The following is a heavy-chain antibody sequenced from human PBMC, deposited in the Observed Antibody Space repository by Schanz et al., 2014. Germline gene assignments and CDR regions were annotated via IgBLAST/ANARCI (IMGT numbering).Heavy chain of an antibody. Sequence: QVQLVQSGVEVKKPGASVKVSCKASGYSFTGYYMNWVRQAPGQGLEWMGWINPSSGGTNYAQKFQGRVTMTRDTSISTAYMELNRLRSDDTAVYYCARDPHRRVAVPGYWGQGTLVTVSS. CDR1: GYSFTGYY. CDR2: INPSSGGT. CDR3: ARDPHRRVAVPGY. D-gene: IGHD6-19*01. J-gene: IGHJ4*02. V-gene: IGHV1-2*02.